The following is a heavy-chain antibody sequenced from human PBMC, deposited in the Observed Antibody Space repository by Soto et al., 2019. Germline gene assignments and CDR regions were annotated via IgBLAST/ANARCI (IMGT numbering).Heavy chain of an antibody. D-gene: IGHD3-10*01. J-gene: IGHJ6*02. Sequence: QVQLVQSGAEVKKPGASVKVSCKTSGYTFNEYYIHWMRQVPGQGPEWMGWINPNSGGTKFAKKFQGGITMTSYTSISTAYMELSRLRSDDTAVYYCARRLGGGGDYFYGMDGWGQGTAVTVSS. CDR3: ARRLGGGGDYFYGMDG. CDR2: INPNSGGT. CDR1: GYTFNEYY. V-gene: IGHV1-2*02.